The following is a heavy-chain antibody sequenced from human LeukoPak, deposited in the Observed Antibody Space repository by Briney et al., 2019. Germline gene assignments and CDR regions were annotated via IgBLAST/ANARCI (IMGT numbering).Heavy chain of an antibody. D-gene: IGHD6-19*01. CDR1: GFTFNRFY. CDR2: ISSNGATT. Sequence: GGSLRLSCSASGFTFNRFYLHWVRQAPGKGLEFVSHISSNGATTYYADSVKGRFTISRDNSKNTLYLQMSSLRADDTAVYYCARASSSGWYVQFDYWGQGTLVTVSS. CDR3: ARASSSGWYVQFDY. J-gene: IGHJ4*02. V-gene: IGHV3-64D*06.